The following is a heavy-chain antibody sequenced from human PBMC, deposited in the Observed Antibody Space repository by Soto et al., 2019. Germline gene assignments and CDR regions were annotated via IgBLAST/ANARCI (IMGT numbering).Heavy chain of an antibody. V-gene: IGHV4-31*03. Sequence: SETLSLTCIVSGGSISSGGYYWSWIRQHPGKGLEWIGYIYYSGSTYYNPSLKSRVTISVDTSKNQFSLKLSSVTAADTAVYYCARESLGLGYCSSTSCQGFDPWGQGTLVTVSS. CDR2: IYYSGST. J-gene: IGHJ5*02. CDR3: ARESLGLGYCSSTSCQGFDP. CDR1: GGSISSGGYY. D-gene: IGHD2-2*01.